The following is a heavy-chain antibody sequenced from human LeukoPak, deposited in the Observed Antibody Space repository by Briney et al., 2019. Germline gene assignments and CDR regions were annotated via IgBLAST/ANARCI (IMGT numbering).Heavy chain of an antibody. CDR3: ARVTPDGDYFDY. V-gene: IGHV4-39*07. CDR1: GASISSGSNY. J-gene: IGHJ4*02. Sequence: SETLSLTCSVSGASISSGSNYWGWIRQPPGKTLEWIGSIYYSGSTYYNPSLKSRVTISVDTSKNQFSLKLSSVTAADTAVYYCARVTPDGDYFDYWGQGTLVTVSS. D-gene: IGHD3-16*01. CDR2: IYYSGST.